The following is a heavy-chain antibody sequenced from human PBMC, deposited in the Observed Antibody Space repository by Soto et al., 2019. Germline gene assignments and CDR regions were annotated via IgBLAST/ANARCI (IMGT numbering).Heavy chain of an antibody. CDR3: AKGVYYYDSTHT. V-gene: IGHV3-23*01. Sequence: PGWSLRLSCAASGFTFSSYAMSWVRQAPGKGLEWVSAISGSGGSTYYADSVKGRFTISRDNSKNTLYLQMNSLRAEDTAVYYCAKGVYYYDSTHTWGQGTLVTVSS. J-gene: IGHJ5*02. CDR2: ISGSGGST. CDR1: GFTFSSYA. D-gene: IGHD3-22*01.